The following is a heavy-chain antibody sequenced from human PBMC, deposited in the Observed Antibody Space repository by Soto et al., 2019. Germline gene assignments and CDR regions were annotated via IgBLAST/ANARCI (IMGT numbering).Heavy chain of an antibody. V-gene: IGHV3-13*01. CDR3: TRDLRSSSWPNPGYYYYGMDV. CDR1: GFTFSSYD. J-gene: IGHJ6*02. CDR2: IGTAGDT. Sequence: SLRLSCAASGFTFSSYDMHWVRQATGKGLEWVSGIGTAGDTYYPGSVKGRFTISRENAQNSLYLQMNSLRAEDTAVYYCTRDLRSSSWPNPGYYYYGMDVWGQGTTVTVSS. D-gene: IGHD6-13*01.